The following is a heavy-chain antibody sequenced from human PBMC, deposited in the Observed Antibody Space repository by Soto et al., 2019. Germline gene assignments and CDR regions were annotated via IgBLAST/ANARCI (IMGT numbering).Heavy chain of an antibody. CDR2: IYYSGST. V-gene: IGHV4-30-4*01. D-gene: IGHD2-2*02. CDR3: AGGGYCSSTSCYINYYYGMDV. J-gene: IGHJ6*02. Sequence: SETLSLTCTVSGGSISSGDYYWSWIRQPPGKGLEWIGYIYYSGSTYYNPSLKSRVTISVDTSKNQFSLKLSSVTAADTAVYYCAGGGYCSSTSCYINYYYGMDVWGQGTTVTVSS. CDR1: GGSISSGDYY.